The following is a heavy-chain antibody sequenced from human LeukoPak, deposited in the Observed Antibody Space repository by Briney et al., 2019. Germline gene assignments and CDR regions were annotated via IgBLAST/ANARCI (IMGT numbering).Heavy chain of an antibody. CDR1: GDSIRSGSFH. D-gene: IGHD4-23*01. CDR2: IYITGST. Sequence: SETLSLTCSVSGDSIRSGSFHWNWIRQPAGKGLEWIGRIYITGSTDYNPSLKSRVTMSVDTSNNQFSLKLTSVTAVDTAVYYCAKSWGYAANSLHIQHWGQGARVIVSA. V-gene: IGHV4-61*02. J-gene: IGHJ1*01. CDR3: AKSWGYAANSLHIQH.